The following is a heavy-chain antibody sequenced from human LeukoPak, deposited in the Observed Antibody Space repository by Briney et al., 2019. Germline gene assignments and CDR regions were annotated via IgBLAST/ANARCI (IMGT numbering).Heavy chain of an antibody. CDR2: ISSSGSTI. D-gene: IGHD3-22*01. V-gene: IGHV3-48*03. CDR3: ARDAYDSSGYYSPYDAFDI. Sequence: GGSLRLSCAASGFTFSSYEMNWVRQAPGKGLKWVSYISSSGSTIYYADSVKGRFTISRDNAKNSLYLQMNSLRAEDTAVYYCARDAYDSSGYYSPYDAFDIWGQGTMVTVSS. CDR1: GFTFSSYE. J-gene: IGHJ3*02.